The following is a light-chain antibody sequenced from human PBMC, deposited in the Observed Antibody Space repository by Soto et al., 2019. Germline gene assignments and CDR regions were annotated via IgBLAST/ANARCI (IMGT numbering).Light chain of an antibody. V-gene: IGKV1-5*03. J-gene: IGKJ2*01. CDR1: QSIGSW. CDR3: QHYHDFQYT. CDR2: KAT. Sequence: DIQMTQSPSTLSASVGDGVTITCRASQSIGSWLAWYQQKPGKAPKLLIYKATNLQSGVPSRFSGSGSGTDFSLTISSQQPVDSATYFCQHYHDFQYTFGPGTKLEI.